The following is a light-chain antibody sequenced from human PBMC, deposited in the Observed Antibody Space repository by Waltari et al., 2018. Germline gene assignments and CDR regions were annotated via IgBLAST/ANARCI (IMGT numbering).Light chain of an antibody. CDR3: QQYNSYPT. CDR1: QSISSW. CDR2: KAS. J-gene: IGKJ1*01. V-gene: IGKV1-5*03. Sequence: DIQMTQSPSTLSASVGDRVTITCRASQSISSWLAWYQQKPGKAPKLLIYKASSLESGVPSRFSGSGSVTEFTLTISSLQPDDFATDYCQQYNSYPTFGQGTKVEIK.